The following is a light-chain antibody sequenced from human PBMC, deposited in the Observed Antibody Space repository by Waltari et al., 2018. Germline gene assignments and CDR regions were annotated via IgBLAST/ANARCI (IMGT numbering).Light chain of an antibody. J-gene: IGKJ2*01. V-gene: IGKV4-1*01. CDR2: WAS. Sequence: DIVLTQSPDSLAVSLGARATINCKYSQSVVFSSNNKNYLAWYQQKPGQPPKLLITWASTRESGVPDRFSGSGSGTDFTLTISSLQAEDVAVYYCQQCYTFPYTFGQGTKLEIK. CDR3: QQCYTFPYT. CDR1: QSVVFSSNNKNY.